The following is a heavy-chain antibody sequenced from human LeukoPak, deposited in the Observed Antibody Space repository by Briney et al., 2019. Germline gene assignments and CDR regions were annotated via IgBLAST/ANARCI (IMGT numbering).Heavy chain of an antibody. CDR3: ASPTDSLVYFDY. V-gene: IGHV5-51*01. CDR2: TYPGDSDT. CDR1: GYSFTNYW. Sequence: GESLKISCKGSGYSFTNYWIAWVRQTPGEGLEWMGITYPGDSDTRYSPSFQGQVTISADKSISTAYLQWSSLKASDTAIYYCASPTDSLVYFDYWGQGTLVTVSS. D-gene: IGHD5-18*01. J-gene: IGHJ4*02.